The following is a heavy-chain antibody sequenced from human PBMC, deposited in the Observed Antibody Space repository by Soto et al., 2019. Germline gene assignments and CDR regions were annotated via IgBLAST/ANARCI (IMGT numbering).Heavy chain of an antibody. CDR2: IIPIFGTA. CDR1: GGTFSSYA. J-gene: IGHJ6*02. V-gene: IGHV1-69*13. CDR3: AREGGGGDSRGGYYYGMDV. D-gene: IGHD2-21*02. Sequence: SVKVSCKASGGTFSSYAISWVRQAPGQGLEWMGGIIPIFGTANYAQKFQGRVTITADESTSTAYMELSSLRSEDTAVYYCAREGGGGDSRGGYYYGMDVWGQGTTVTVSS.